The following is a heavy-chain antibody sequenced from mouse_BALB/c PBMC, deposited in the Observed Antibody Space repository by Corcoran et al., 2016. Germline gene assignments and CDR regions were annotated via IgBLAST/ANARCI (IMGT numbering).Heavy chain of an antibody. Sequence: EVQLQQSGAELVKPGASVKLSCTASGFNIKDTYMHWVKQRPEQGLEWIGRIDPANGNTKYDPKFQGKATITADTSSNTAYLQLSSLTSEDTAVYYCASSYYGHYFDYWGQGTTLTVSS. CDR1: GFNIKDTY. CDR2: IDPANGNT. V-gene: IGHV14-3*02. CDR3: ASSYYGHYFDY. D-gene: IGHD1-2*01. J-gene: IGHJ2*01.